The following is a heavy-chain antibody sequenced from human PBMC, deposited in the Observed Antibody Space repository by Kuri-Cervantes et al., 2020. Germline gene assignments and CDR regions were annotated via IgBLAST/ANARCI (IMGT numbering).Heavy chain of an antibody. J-gene: IGHJ4*02. D-gene: IGHD1-7*01. V-gene: IGHV3-33*01. Sequence: GGSLRLSCAASGFTFSSYGIHWVRQAPGKGLEWVAVIWYDGSNKYYTDSVKGRFTISRDNSKKTLYLQVNSLRVEDTAVYFCARGGDREMVELAVGYWGQGTLVTVSS. CDR1: GFTFSSYG. CDR2: IWYDGSNK. CDR3: ARGGDREMVELAVGY.